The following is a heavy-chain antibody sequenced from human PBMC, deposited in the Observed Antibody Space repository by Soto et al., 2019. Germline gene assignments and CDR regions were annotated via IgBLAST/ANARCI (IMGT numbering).Heavy chain of an antibody. J-gene: IGHJ3*02. CDR3: AKEIVDAVVKGAFDI. Sequence: EVQLVESGGGLVQPGRSLRLSCAASGFTFHDYAMHWVRQAPGKGLEWVSGISWNSGMIGYADSVKGRFTISRDNAKNSLELQMNSLKAEDTALYHCAKEIVDAVVKGAFDIWGQGTMVTVSS. CDR2: ISWNSGMI. V-gene: IGHV3-9*01. D-gene: IGHD3-22*01. CDR1: GFTFHDYA.